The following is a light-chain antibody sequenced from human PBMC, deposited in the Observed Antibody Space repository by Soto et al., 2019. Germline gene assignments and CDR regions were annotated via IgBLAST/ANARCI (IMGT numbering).Light chain of an antibody. CDR2: DVS. Sequence: QSALTQPRSVSGSPGQSVTISCTGTSSDVGGYNYVSWYQQHPGKAPKLMIYDVSKGPSGVPDRFSGAKSGNTASLTISGLQPEDEADYYCCSYAGSSWVFSGGTKLTVL. V-gene: IGLV2-11*01. CDR1: SSDVGGYNY. CDR3: CSYAGSSWV. J-gene: IGLJ3*02.